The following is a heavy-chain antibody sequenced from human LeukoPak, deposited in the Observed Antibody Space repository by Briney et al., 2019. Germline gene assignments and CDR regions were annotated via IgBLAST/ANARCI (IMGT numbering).Heavy chain of an antibody. CDR1: GFTFSSYA. D-gene: IGHD4-17*01. Sequence: GGSLRLSCAASGFTFSSYAMHWVRQAPGKGLEWVAVISYDGSNKYYADSVKGRFTISRDNSKNTLYLQMNSLRAEDTAVYYCARVSREYGDLDSWGQGTLVTVSS. CDR2: ISYDGSNK. J-gene: IGHJ4*02. CDR3: ARVSREYGDLDS. V-gene: IGHV3-30-3*01.